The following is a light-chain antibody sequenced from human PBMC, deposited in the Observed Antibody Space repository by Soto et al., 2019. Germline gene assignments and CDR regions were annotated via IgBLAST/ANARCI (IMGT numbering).Light chain of an antibody. V-gene: IGKV3-20*01. J-gene: IGKJ4*01. CDR3: QQYGSSPLT. CDR1: QSVSSY. CDR2: DTS. Sequence: EIVLTQSPGTLSLSVGERVTLSCRASQSVSSYLAWYQQTPGQAPRLLIYDTSNMATGTPDRFSGSGSGTDFTRTISRLEPEDFTVYYCQQYGSSPLTFGGGTTVEIK.